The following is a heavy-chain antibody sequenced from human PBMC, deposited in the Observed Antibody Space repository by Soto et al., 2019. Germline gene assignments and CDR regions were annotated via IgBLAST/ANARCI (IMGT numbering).Heavy chain of an antibody. J-gene: IGHJ4*02. V-gene: IGHV1-18*01. D-gene: IGHD4-17*01. Sequence: QVQLVQSGAEVKKPGASVKVSCKASGYTFTSYGISWVRQAPGQGLEWMGWISAYNGNTNYAQKLQGRVNMTTGTTTSIAYMELGILRSDATAVYYCARGGRTVSPGDWGQGTLVTVSS. CDR1: GYTFTSYG. CDR2: ISAYNGNT. CDR3: ARGGRTVSPGD.